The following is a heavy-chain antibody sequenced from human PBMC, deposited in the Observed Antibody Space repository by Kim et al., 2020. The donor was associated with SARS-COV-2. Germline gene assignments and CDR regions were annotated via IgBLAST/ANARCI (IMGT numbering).Heavy chain of an antibody. D-gene: IGHD3-3*01. J-gene: IGHJ2*01. CDR3: ARDYSSSWSGYYLNWYFDL. Sequence: GRFTISRDNAKNSLYLQMNSLRAEDTAVYYCARDYSSSWSGYYLNWYFDLWGRGTLVTVSS. V-gene: IGHV3-11*06.